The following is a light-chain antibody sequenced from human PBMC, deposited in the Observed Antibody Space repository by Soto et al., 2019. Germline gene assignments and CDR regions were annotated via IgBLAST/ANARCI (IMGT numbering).Light chain of an antibody. CDR1: QSISSW. J-gene: IGKJ2*01. Sequence: DIPMTQSPSTLSASVGDRVTITCRASQSISSWLAWYLQKPGKAPKLLIYKASTLQDGVPSRFSGSGSGTEFTLTISSLQPDDFAIYYCQQYSSYSPYTFGQGTKLEIK. CDR3: QQYSSYSPYT. CDR2: KAS. V-gene: IGKV1-5*03.